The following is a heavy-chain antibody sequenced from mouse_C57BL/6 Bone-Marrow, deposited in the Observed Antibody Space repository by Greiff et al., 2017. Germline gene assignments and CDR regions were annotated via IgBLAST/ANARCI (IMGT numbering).Heavy chain of an antibody. CDR2: IDPNSGGT. Sequence: QVQLQQPGAELVKPGASVKLSCKASGYTFTSYWMHWVKQRPGRGLEWIGRIDPNSGGTKYNEKFKSKATLTVDKPSSTAYMQLRSLTSEDSAVYYCSRTSYYYGSSPAWFAYWGQGTLVTVSA. J-gene: IGHJ3*01. D-gene: IGHD1-1*01. CDR1: GYTFTSYW. V-gene: IGHV1-72*01. CDR3: SRTSYYYGSSPAWFAY.